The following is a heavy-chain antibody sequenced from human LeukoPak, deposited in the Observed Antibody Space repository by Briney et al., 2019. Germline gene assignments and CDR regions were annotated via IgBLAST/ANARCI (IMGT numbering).Heavy chain of an antibody. CDR2: ISGSGGST. D-gene: IGHD6-19*01. J-gene: IGHJ4*02. CDR1: GFTLSTYA. V-gene: IGHV3-23*01. Sequence: GGSLRLSCAASGFTLSTYAMSWVRQAPGKGLEWVSAISGSGGSTYYADSVKGRFTISRDNSKNTLYLQMNSLRAEDTAVYYCAKGLYSSGWYYWGQGTLVTVSS. CDR3: AKGLYSSGWYY.